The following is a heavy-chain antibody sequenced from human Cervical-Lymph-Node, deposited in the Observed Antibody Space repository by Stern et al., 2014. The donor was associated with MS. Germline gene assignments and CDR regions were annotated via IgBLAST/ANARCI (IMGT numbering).Heavy chain of an antibody. D-gene: IGHD4-17*01. CDR3: AKDPFIYGDYYYYGMDV. CDR1: GFTFSSYA. CDR2: IRGSGGST. V-gene: IGHV3-23*04. J-gene: IGHJ6*02. Sequence: EVQLVESGGGLVQPGGSLRLSCAASGFTFSSYAMSWVRQAPGKGLEWVSAIRGSGGSTYYADSVKGRFTISRDNSKNTLYLQMNSLRAEDTAVYYCAKDPFIYGDYYYYGMDVWGQGTTVTVSS.